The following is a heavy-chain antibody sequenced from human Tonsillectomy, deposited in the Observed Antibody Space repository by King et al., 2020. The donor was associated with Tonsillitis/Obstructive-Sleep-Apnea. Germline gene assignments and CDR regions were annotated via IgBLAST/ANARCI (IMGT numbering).Heavy chain of an antibody. CDR1: GFSLSTSGMC. CDR3: ARSLGIAAAGTGKVVNYYYYYYMDV. CDR2: IDWDDDK. J-gene: IGHJ6*03. V-gene: IGHV2-70*01. Sequence: TLKESGPALVKPTQTLTLTCTFSGFSLSTSGMCVSWIRQPPGKALEWLALIDWDDDKYYSTSLKTSLTISKDTSKHQVVLTMTNMDPVDTATYYCARSLGIAAAGTGKVVNYYYYYYMDVWGKGTTVTVSS. D-gene: IGHD6-13*01.